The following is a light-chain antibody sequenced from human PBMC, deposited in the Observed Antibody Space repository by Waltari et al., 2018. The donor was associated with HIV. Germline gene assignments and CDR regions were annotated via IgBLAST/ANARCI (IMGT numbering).Light chain of an antibody. CDR2: STN. J-gene: IGLJ7*01. Sequence: QTVVTQEPSFSVSPGGTVTLTCGLRSGSVSTSYQHTWYQQTPGQAPRTLIYSTNTRSSGVPDRFSGSILGNKAALTITGAQADDESDYYCVLYMGSGISVFGGGTQLTVL. CDR1: SGSVSTSYQ. V-gene: IGLV8-61*01. CDR3: VLYMGSGISV.